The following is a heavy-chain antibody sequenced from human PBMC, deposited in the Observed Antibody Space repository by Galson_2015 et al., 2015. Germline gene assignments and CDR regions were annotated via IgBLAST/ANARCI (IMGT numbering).Heavy chain of an antibody. V-gene: IGHV3-7*01. Sequence: SLRLSCAASGFTFSSYWMSWVRQAPGKGLEWVANINYGGSEKYYMDPVKGRFTVSRDNAESSLYLQMNSLRAEDTAVYYCARSEVTGSVDDWGQGTLVTVSS. D-gene: IGHD2-8*02. J-gene: IGHJ4*02. CDR3: ARSEVTGSVDD. CDR1: GFTFSSYW. CDR2: INYGGSEK.